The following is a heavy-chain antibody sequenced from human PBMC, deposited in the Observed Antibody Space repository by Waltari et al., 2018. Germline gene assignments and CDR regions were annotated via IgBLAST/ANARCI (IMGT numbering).Heavy chain of an antibody. CDR2: IKNDGSST. Sequence: EVQLVESGGGSVQPGGSLRLSCVASGFSISNYWMNWVRQAPGKGLVWVSRIKNDGSSTTYADSVRGRFAISRDNAKNTVYLQMNSLRIEDTAMYYCAKSDWFDPWGQGTLVTVSS. J-gene: IGHJ5*02. V-gene: IGHV3-74*01. CDR3: AKSDWFDP. CDR1: GFSISNYW.